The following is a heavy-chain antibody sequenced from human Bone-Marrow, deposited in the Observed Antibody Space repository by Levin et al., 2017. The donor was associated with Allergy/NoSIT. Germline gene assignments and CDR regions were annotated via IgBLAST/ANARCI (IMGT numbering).Heavy chain of an antibody. CDR1: GGSISSYY. D-gene: IGHD3-22*01. J-gene: IGHJ5*02. CDR3: ARDLSSGYYEGWFDP. V-gene: IGHV4-59*01. Sequence: SQTLSLTCTVSGGSISSYYWSWIRQPPGKGLEWIGYIYYSGSTNYNPSLKSRVTISVDTSKNQFSLKLSSVTAADTAVYYCARDLSSGYYEGWFDPWGQGTLVTVSS. CDR2: IYYSGST.